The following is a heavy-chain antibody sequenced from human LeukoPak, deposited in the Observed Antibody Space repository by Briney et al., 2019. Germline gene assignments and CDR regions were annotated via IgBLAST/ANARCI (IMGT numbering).Heavy chain of an antibody. CDR2: MNPNSGNT. CDR3: ARATYSSSWYDPYYFDY. Sequence: GASVKVSCKASGYTFTSYDINWVRQATGQGLEWMGWMNPNSGNTGYAQKFQGRVTITRNTSISTAYMELSSLRSEDTAVYYCARATYSSSWYDPYYFDYWGQGTLVTVSS. V-gene: IGHV1-8*03. D-gene: IGHD6-13*01. CDR1: GYTFTSYD. J-gene: IGHJ4*02.